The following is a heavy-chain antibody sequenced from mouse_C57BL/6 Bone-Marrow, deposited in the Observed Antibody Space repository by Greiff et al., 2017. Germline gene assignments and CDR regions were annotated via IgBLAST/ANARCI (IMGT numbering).Heavy chain of an antibody. Sequence: EVQVVESGGGLVKPGGSLKLSCAASGFTFSSYAMSWVRQTPEKRLEWVATISDGGSYTYYPDNVKGRFTISRDNAKNNLYLQMSHLKSEDTAMYYCARDRGIYYYARYYAMDYWGQGTSVTVSS. CDR1: GFTFSSYA. CDR2: ISDGGSYT. V-gene: IGHV5-4*01. D-gene: IGHD1-1*01. CDR3: ARDRGIYYYARYYAMDY. J-gene: IGHJ4*01.